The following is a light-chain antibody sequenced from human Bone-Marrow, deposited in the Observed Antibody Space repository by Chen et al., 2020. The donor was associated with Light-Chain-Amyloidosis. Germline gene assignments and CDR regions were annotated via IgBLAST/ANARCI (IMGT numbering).Light chain of an antibody. CDR1: STDVGGYNY. J-gene: IGLJ2*01. Sequence: SALTQPASVSGSPGQSITISCTGTSTDVGGYNYVSWYQQHPGKAPKLMIYDVTNRPSGVSNSFSGSKSGNTASLTISGLQAEDEAEYYCSSYTSSSTLFGGGTKLTVL. CDR2: DVT. V-gene: IGLV2-14*01. CDR3: SSYTSSSTL.